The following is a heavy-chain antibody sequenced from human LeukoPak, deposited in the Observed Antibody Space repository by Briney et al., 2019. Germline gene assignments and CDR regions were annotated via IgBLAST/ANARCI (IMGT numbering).Heavy chain of an antibody. D-gene: IGHD3-3*01. CDR1: GGTFSSYA. CDR2: IIPIFGTA. Sequence: ASVKVSCKASGGTFSSYAISWVRQAPGQGLEWMGGIIPIFGTANYAQKFQGRVTITADESTSTAYMELSSLRAEDTAVYYCAKDLPYYDFWSGRPTFYGMDVWGQGTTVTVSS. V-gene: IGHV1-69*01. CDR3: AKDLPYYDFWSGRPTFYGMDV. J-gene: IGHJ6*02.